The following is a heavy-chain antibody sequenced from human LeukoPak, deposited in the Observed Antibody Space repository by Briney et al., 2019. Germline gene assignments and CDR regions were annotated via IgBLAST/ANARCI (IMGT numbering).Heavy chain of an antibody. CDR3: ASVSRYCSGGSCYPIGPDIDY. J-gene: IGHJ4*02. Sequence: GGSLRLSCAASGFTFSNYWMHWVRQAPEKGLVWVSRINSDGTTTTYADSLKGRFTISRDNAKNTLYLQMNSLRAEDTAVYYCASVSRYCSGGSCYPIGPDIDYWGQGTLVTVSS. CDR2: INSDGTTT. CDR1: GFTFSNYW. D-gene: IGHD2-15*01. V-gene: IGHV3-74*01.